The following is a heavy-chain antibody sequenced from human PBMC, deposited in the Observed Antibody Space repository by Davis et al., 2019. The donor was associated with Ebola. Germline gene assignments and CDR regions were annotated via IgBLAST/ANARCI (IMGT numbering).Heavy chain of an antibody. CDR2: IGTSGESK. V-gene: IGHV3-48*02. J-gene: IGHJ4*02. CDR3: ARDDYDGSGTY. D-gene: IGHD3-22*01. CDR1: DFTFNTYN. Sequence: GESLKISCVASDFTFNTYNMNWVRQAPGKGLEWLSYIGTSGESKYYADSVEGRFIISRDKAETSVYLQMNSLRDEDTAVYYCARDDYDGSGTYWGQGITVTVS.